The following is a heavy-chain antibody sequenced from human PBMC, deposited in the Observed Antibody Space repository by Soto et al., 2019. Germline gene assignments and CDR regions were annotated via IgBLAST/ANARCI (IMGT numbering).Heavy chain of an antibody. Sequence: LGLSCAASGFTLSSYAMSWGRQAPGKGLEGVSAISGSGGSTYYADSVKGRFTISRDNSKNTLYLQMNSLRAEDTAVYYCAKDQNYYDSSGTEDDAFDIWGQGTMVTVSS. D-gene: IGHD3-22*01. CDR2: ISGSGGST. V-gene: IGHV3-23*01. CDR1: GFTLSSYA. CDR3: AKDQNYYDSSGTEDDAFDI. J-gene: IGHJ3*02.